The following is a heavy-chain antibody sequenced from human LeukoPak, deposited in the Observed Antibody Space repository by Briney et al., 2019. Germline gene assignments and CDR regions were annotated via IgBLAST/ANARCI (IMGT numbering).Heavy chain of an antibody. V-gene: IGHV4-34*01. CDR3: AQAVVAATRYYYYYYMDV. CDR2: INHSGST. J-gene: IGHJ6*03. D-gene: IGHD2-15*01. CDR1: GGSFSGYY. Sequence: SXTLSLTCAVYGGSFSGYYWSWIRQPPGKGLEWIGEINHSGSTNYNPSLKRRVTISVDTYKKQFSLKLSSVTAADTAVYYCAQAVVAATRYYYYYYMDVWGKGTTVTVSS.